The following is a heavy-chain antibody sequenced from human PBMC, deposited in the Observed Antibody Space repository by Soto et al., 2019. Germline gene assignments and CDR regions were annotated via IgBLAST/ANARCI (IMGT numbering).Heavy chain of an antibody. CDR2: IHYSGST. Sequence: SETLSLTCTISGGSITGYYWSWVRQPPGKGPEWIGNIHYSGSTNYNPSLKSRVTISVDTSKNQFSLRLSSVTAAETAVYYCARHSYYSNPLRFDPWGQGTLVTVSS. J-gene: IGHJ5*02. CDR3: ARHSYYSNPLRFDP. D-gene: IGHD4-4*01. V-gene: IGHV4-59*08. CDR1: GGSITGYY.